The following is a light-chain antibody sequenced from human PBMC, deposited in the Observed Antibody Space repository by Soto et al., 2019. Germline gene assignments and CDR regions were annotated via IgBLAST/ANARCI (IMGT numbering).Light chain of an antibody. CDR3: QQYDRSPPIT. Sequence: EIALKQSPGTLYLSPGERATLSCRASQSVSSSYLAWYQQKPGQAPRLLIYVASSRATGIPDRFSGSGSERHFTLGSSTLEYEGLAVYYCQQYDRSPPITFHRGTRMDIK. V-gene: IGKV3-20*01. J-gene: IGKJ5*01. CDR1: QSVSSSY. CDR2: VAS.